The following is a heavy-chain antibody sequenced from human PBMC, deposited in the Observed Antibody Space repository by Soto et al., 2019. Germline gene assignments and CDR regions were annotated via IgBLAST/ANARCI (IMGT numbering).Heavy chain of an antibody. V-gene: IGHV3-23*01. J-gene: IGHJ4*02. CDR3: AKVIVVVITLGALDY. D-gene: IGHD3-22*01. CDR2: ISGSGGST. CDR1: GFTFSSYA. Sequence: GGSLRLSCAASGFTFSSYAMSWVRQAPGKGLEWVSAISGSGGSTYYADSVKGRFTISRDNSKNTLYLQMNSLRAEDTAVYYCAKVIVVVITLGALDYWGQGTLVTVSS.